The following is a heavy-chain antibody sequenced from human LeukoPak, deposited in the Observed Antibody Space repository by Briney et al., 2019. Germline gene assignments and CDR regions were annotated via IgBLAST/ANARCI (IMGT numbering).Heavy chain of an antibody. CDR3: ARDLVSSNSSRDYYYAVDV. J-gene: IGHJ6*02. D-gene: IGHD6-6*01. Sequence: GGSLRLSWAASGFIFSQYSINWVRQAPGKGLEWVSHIRSTGDTFYADSVKGRFTISRDNSKNTLYLQMNSLRAEDTALYYCARDLVSSNSSRDYYYAVDVWGQGSTVTVSS. CDR1: GFIFSQYS. V-gene: IGHV3-48*01. CDR2: IRSTGDT.